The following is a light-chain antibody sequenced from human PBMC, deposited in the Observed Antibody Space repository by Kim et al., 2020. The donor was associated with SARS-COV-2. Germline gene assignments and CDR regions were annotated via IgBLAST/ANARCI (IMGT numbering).Light chain of an antibody. J-gene: IGLJ1*01. CDR3: SSCTASSTFV. V-gene: IGLV2-14*03. CDR2: DVT. CDR1: SSDVGGYNY. Sequence: QSALTQPASVSGSPGQSFTISCTGTSSDVGGYNYVSWYQHHPGKAPKLMIYDVTKRPSGVSNRFSGSKSGNTASLTISGLQAEDEADYYCSSCTASSTFVFGTGTKVTVL.